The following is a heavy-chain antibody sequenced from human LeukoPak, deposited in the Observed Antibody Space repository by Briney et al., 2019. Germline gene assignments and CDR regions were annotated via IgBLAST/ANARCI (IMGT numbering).Heavy chain of an antibody. CDR3: ARDKLAYCGGDCYPDA. CDR2: ISSSSGTI. V-gene: IGHV3-48*04. D-gene: IGHD2-21*02. CDR1: GFIFSSYS. J-gene: IGHJ5*02. Sequence: QPGGSLRLSCAASGFIFSSYSMNWVRQAPGKGPEWVAYISSSSGTIYYADSVKGRFTISRDNGKNSLYLQMNSLRAEDTAVYYCARDKLAYCGGDCYPDAWGQGTLVTVSS.